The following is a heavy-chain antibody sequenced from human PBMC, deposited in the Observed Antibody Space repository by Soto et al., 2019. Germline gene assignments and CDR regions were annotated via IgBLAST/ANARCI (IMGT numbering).Heavy chain of an antibody. CDR2: IWYDGSNK. D-gene: IGHD5-12*01. CDR3: ARDSEYSGPTLYAFDI. J-gene: IGHJ3*02. CDR1: GFTFSSYG. Sequence: QVQLVESGGGVVQPGRSLRLSCAASGFTFSSYGMHWVRQAPGKGLEWVAVIWYDGSNKYYADSVKGRFTISRDNSKNTLYLQMNSLGAEDTDVYYCARDSEYSGPTLYAFDIWGQGTMVTVSS. V-gene: IGHV3-33*01.